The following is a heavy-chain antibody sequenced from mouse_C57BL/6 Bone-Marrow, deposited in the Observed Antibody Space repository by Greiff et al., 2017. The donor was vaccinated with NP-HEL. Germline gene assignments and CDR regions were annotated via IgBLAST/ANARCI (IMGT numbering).Heavy chain of an antibody. J-gene: IGHJ1*03. CDR3: ARHLDGYSWYFDV. Sequence: EVHLVESGGDLVKPGGSLKLSCAASGFTFSSYGMSWVRQTPDKRLEWVATISSGGSYTYYPDSVKGRFTISRDNAKNTLYLQMSSLKSEDTAMYYCARHLDGYSWYFDVWGTGTTVTVSS. D-gene: IGHD2-3*01. CDR1: GFTFSSYG. CDR2: ISSGGSYT. V-gene: IGHV5-6*01.